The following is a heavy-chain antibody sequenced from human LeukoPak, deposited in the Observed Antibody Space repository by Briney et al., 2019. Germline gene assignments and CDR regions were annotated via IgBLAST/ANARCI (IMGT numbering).Heavy chain of an antibody. V-gene: IGHV4-59*01. Sequence: PSETLSLTCTVSGGSFSSYYWSWIRQPPGKGLEWIGYIYYSGSTNYNPSLKSRVTISVDTSKNQFSLKLSSVTAADTAVYYCARGLGYYGSGSYYIDYWGQGILVTVSS. CDR2: IYYSGST. J-gene: IGHJ4*02. CDR1: GGSFSSYY. D-gene: IGHD3-10*01. CDR3: ARGLGYYGSGSYYIDY.